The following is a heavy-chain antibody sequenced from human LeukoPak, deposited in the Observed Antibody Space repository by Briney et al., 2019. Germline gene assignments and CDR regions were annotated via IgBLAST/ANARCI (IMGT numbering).Heavy chain of an antibody. J-gene: IGHJ4*02. CDR2: ISSRSNYI. Sequence: PGGSLRPSCAVSGFIFSDYNMNWVRQAPRKGLEWVASISSRSNYIYYADSLKGRVTFSRDNARNSLFLQMTSLRAEDTAVYYCARDYLGFGESGFDYWGQGTQVIVSS. CDR3: ARDYLGFGESGFDY. D-gene: IGHD3-10*01. V-gene: IGHV3-21*01. CDR1: GFIFSDYN.